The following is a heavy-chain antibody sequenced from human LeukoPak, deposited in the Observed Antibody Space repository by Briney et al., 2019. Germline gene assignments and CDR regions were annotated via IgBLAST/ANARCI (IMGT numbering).Heavy chain of an antibody. D-gene: IGHD1-26*01. Sequence: GGSLRLSCSASGFTFSNYAMHWVRQAPGKGLEYVSAISSNGGSTYYADSVKGRFTISRDNSKNTLYLQMSSLRAEDTAVYYCVKPYSGSYYREYNFDYWGQGTLVTVSS. CDR3: VKPYSGSYYREYNFDY. CDR1: GFTFSNYA. V-gene: IGHV3-64D*06. CDR2: ISSNGGST. J-gene: IGHJ4*02.